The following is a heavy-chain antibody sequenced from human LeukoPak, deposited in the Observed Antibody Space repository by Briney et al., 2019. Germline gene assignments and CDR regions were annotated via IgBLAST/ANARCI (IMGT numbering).Heavy chain of an antibody. CDR3: ARTIGSGWYGPSYYYGMDV. D-gene: IGHD6-19*01. Sequence: WIRQPPGKGLEWMGIIYPGDSDTRYSPSFQGQVTISADKSISTAYLQWSSLKASDTAMYYCARTIGSGWYGPSYYYGMDVWGQGTTVTVSS. V-gene: IGHV5-51*01. J-gene: IGHJ6*02. CDR2: IYPGDSDT.